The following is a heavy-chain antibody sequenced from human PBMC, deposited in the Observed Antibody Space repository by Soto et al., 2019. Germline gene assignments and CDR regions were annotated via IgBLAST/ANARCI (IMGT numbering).Heavy chain of an antibody. J-gene: IGHJ6*02. CDR3: AALPEGETSGWYYYYGMDV. CDR2: IVVGSGNT. V-gene: IGHV1-58*01. D-gene: IGHD6-19*01. CDR1: GFTFTSSA. Sequence: GASVKVSCKASGFTFTSSAVQWVRQARGQRLEWIGWIVVGSGNTNYAQKFQERVTITRDMSTSTAYMELSSLRSEDTAVYYCAALPEGETSGWYYYYGMDVWGQGTTVTVSS.